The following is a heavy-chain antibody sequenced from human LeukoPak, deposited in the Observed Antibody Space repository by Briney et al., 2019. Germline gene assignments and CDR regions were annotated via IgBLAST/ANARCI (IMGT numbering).Heavy chain of an antibody. V-gene: IGHV3-30-3*01. CDR1: GFTFSSYA. Sequence: GGSLRLSCAASGFTFSSYAMHWVRQAPGKGLEWVAVISYDGSNKYYADSVKGRFTISRDNSKNTLYLQMNSLRAEDTAVHYCARERRSLTMIVVVITTGPYYFDYWGQGTLVTVSS. CDR2: ISYDGSNK. D-gene: IGHD3-22*01. J-gene: IGHJ4*02. CDR3: ARERRSLTMIVVVITTGPYYFDY.